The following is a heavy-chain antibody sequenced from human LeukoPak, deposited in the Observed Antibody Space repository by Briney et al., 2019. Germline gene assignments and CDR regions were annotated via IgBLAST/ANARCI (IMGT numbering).Heavy chain of an antibody. J-gene: IGHJ5*02. D-gene: IGHD6-13*01. CDR2: IYTSGST. CDR3: AREVLLAAAGRWFDP. V-gene: IGHV4-4*07. CDR1: NGSISIYY. Sequence: PSETLSLTCTVSNGSISIYYWSWVRQPAGKGLEWIGRIYTSGSTNYNPSLKSRVTMSVDTSKNQFSLKLSSVTAADTAVYYCAREVLLAAAGRWFDPWGQGTLVTVSS.